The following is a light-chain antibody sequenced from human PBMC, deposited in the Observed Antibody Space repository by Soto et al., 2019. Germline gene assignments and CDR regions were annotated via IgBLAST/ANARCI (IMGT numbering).Light chain of an antibody. J-gene: IGKJ5*01. CDR3: QQSYSVPIP. CDR1: QSINNY. Sequence: DIQMTQSPSSLSASVGDRVTITCRARQSINNYLNWYQQKPGTAPRLLNYFASSLQSGVPSRFSGSGSETDFTLTIASLQPADFATYFLQQSYSVPIPFGQGTRLEIK. CDR2: FAS. V-gene: IGKV1-39*01.